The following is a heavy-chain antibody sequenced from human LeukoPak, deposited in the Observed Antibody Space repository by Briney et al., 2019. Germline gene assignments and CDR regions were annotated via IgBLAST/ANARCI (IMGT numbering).Heavy chain of an antibody. J-gene: IGHJ4*02. Sequence: PGGSLRLSCAASGFTVSSNYMNWVRQAPGKGLEWVSVIYSGGSTYYADSVKGRFTISRDDSKSTLYLQMNSLRAEDTAVYYCARGLVTAPHFASWGEGAGVTVSS. V-gene: IGHV3-53*01. CDR2: IYSGGST. CDR3: ARGLVTAPHFAS. CDR1: GFTVSSNY. D-gene: IGHD2-15*01.